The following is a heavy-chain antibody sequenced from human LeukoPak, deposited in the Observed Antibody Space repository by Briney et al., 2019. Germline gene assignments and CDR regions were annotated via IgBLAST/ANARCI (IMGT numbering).Heavy chain of an antibody. V-gene: IGHV1-18*01. J-gene: IGHJ6*03. CDR1: GYTFTSYG. Sequence: GASVKVSCKASGYTFTSYGISWVRQAPGQGPEWMGWISAYNGNTNYAQKLQGRVTMTTDTSTSTAYMELRSLRSDDTAVYYCARHPSVHSYYYYYYMDVWGKGTTVTVSS. CDR2: ISAYNGNT. CDR3: ARHPSVHSYYYYYYMDV.